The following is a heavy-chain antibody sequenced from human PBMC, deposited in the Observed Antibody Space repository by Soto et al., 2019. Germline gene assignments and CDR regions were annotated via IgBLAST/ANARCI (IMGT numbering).Heavy chain of an antibody. V-gene: IGHV3-30-3*01. J-gene: IGHJ2*01. D-gene: IGHD5-12*01. CDR1: GFTFSTYA. Sequence: QVQLVESGGGVVQPGGSLRLSCAASGFTFSTYAMQWVRQAPGKGLEWVAVVSSEGGTQFYADSMKGRFTISRDNSKNSLYLQMSSLTTEDAAIYYCARETYFSGHVLGNLDLWGRGTLVTVSS. CDR3: ARETYFSGHVLGNLDL. CDR2: VSSEGGTQ.